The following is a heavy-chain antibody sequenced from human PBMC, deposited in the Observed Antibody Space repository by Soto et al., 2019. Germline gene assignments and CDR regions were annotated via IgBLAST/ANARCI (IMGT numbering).Heavy chain of an antibody. D-gene: IGHD5-12*01. J-gene: IGHJ4*02. CDR2: ISGSGGST. V-gene: IGHV3-23*01. Sequence: EVQLLESGGGLVQPGGSLRLSCAASGFTLSSYAMSWVRQAPGKGLEWVSAISGSGGSTYYADSVKGRFTISRDNSKNTLYLQMNSLRAEDTAVYYCAKDEGGTHSGYDSYWGQGTLVTVSS. CDR3: AKDEGGTHSGYDSY. CDR1: GFTLSSYA.